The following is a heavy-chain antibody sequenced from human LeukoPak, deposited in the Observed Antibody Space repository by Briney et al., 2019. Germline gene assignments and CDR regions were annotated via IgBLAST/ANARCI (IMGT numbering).Heavy chain of an antibody. CDR1: GGSFSGYY. CDR2: INHSGST. D-gene: IGHD2-15*01. V-gene: IGHV4-34*01. J-gene: IGHJ4*02. Sequence: SETLSLTCAVYGGSFSGYYWSWIRQPPGKGLEWIGEINHSGSTNYSPSLKSRITISVDTSKNQFSLKLSSVTAADTAVYYCAKRRVGSVAAKGFFDYWGQGTLVTVSS. CDR3: AKRRVGSVAAKGFFDY.